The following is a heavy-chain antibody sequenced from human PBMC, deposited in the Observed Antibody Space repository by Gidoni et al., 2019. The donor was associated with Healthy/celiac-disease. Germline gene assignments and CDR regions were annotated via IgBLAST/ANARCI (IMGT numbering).Heavy chain of an antibody. CDR1: GFSLSTSGRS. V-gene: IGHV2-70*01. CDR3: ARLDLVAKGYYFDY. CDR2: IDWDDDK. D-gene: IGHD5-12*01. Sequence: QVTLRESGPALVKPTQTLTLTCTFSGFSLSTSGRSVRWIRQPPGKALEWLALIDWDDDKYYSTSLKTRLTISKDTSKNQVVLTMTNMDPVDTATYYCARLDLVAKGYYFDYWGQGTLVTVSS. J-gene: IGHJ4*02.